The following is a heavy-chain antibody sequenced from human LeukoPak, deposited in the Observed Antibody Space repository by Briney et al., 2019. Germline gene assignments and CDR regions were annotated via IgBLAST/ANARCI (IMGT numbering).Heavy chain of an antibody. CDR1: GYTFTSYY. Sequence: GASVKVSCKASGYTFTSYYMHWVRQAPGQGLEWMGIINPSGGSTSYAQKFQGRVTMTRDTSTSTVYMELSSLRSEDTAVYYCARGPAGYHYDSSGYYSHFDYWGQGTLVTVSS. CDR2: INPSGGST. D-gene: IGHD3-22*01. CDR3: ARGPAGYHYDSSGYYSHFDY. V-gene: IGHV1-46*01. J-gene: IGHJ4*02.